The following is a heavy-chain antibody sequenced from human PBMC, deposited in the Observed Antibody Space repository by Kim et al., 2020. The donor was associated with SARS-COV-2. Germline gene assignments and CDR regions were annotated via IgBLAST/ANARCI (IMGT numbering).Heavy chain of an antibody. D-gene: IGHD3-10*01. V-gene: IGHV4-30-4*01. Sequence: SETLSLTCIVSGASMTSCDYYWSWIRQPPGKGREWRGAISNSGTTYYNPFLESRLIISLNTSKNQFSLKLTSETAANTAVVYCIRAAGDSGPCPYHFD. CDR1: GASMTSCDYY. CDR3: IRAAGDSGPCPYHFD. CDR2: ISNSGTT. J-gene: IGHJ4*01.